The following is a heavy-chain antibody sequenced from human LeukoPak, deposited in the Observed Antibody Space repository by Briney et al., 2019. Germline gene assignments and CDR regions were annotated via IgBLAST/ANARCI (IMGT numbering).Heavy chain of an antibody. CDR3: ASRKLGNDY. V-gene: IGHV4-61*05. J-gene: IGHJ4*02. CDR1: GDSISSSSYY. Sequence: SETLSLTCTVSGDSISSSSYYWGWIRQPPGKGLEWIGYIYYTGTSYNPSLKSRVTISADTSKNQFSLKLISVTAADTAVYYCASRKLGNDYWGQGTLVTVSS. D-gene: IGHD7-27*01. CDR2: IYYTGT.